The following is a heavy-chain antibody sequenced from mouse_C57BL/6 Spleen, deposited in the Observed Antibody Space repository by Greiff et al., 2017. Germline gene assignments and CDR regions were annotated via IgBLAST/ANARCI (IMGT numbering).Heavy chain of an antibody. D-gene: IGHD2-5*01. Sequence: EVQLVESGGGLVKPGGSLKLSCAASGFTFSDYGMHWVRQAPEKGLAWVAYISSGSSTIYYADTVKGRFTISRDNAKNTLFLQMTSLRSEDTAMYYCARPYSKGTWFAYWGQGTLVTVSA. J-gene: IGHJ3*01. V-gene: IGHV5-17*01. CDR1: GFTFSDYG. CDR3: ARPYSKGTWFAY. CDR2: ISSGSSTI.